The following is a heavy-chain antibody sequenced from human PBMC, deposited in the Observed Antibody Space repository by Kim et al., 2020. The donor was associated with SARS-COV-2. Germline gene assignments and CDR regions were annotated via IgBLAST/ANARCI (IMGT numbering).Heavy chain of an antibody. CDR2: IRSKAYGGTT. J-gene: IGHJ4*02. D-gene: IGHD2-15*01. Sequence: GGSLRLSCIASGFTFGDYAMSWVRQAPGKGLEWVGFIRSKAYGGTTEYAASVKGRFTISRDDSKSIAYLQMNSLKIEDTAVYHCTRVSGGPGHWGQRTLVTVSS. CDR3: TRVSGGPGH. V-gene: IGHV3-49*04. CDR1: GFTFGDYA.